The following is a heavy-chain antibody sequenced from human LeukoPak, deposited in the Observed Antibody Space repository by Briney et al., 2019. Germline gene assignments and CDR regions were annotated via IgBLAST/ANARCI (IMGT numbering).Heavy chain of an antibody. Sequence: ASVKVSCKVSGYTLTELSMHWVRQAPGKGLEWMGGFDPEDGETIYAQKFQGRVTMTEDTSQDTAYMELSSLRSEDTAVYYCATAPPTSGIHYDFWSGLGLSYYYYMDVWGKGTTVTVSS. CDR1: GYTLTELS. CDR2: FDPEDGET. J-gene: IGHJ6*03. CDR3: ATAPPTSGIHYDFWSGLGLSYYYYMDV. V-gene: IGHV1-24*01. D-gene: IGHD3-3*01.